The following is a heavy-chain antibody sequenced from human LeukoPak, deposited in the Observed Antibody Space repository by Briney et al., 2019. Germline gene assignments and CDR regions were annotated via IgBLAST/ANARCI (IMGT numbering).Heavy chain of an antibody. CDR1: GGSFSGYY. J-gene: IGHJ5*02. V-gene: IGHV4-34*01. Sequence: PSETLSLTCAVYGGSFSGYYWSWIRQPPGKGLEWIGEINHSGSTNYNPSLKSRVTISVDTSKNQFSLKLSSVTAADTAVYYCARAIKGIAAADTHWFDPWGQGTLVTVSS. D-gene: IGHD6-13*01. CDR3: ARAIKGIAAADTHWFDP. CDR2: INHSGST.